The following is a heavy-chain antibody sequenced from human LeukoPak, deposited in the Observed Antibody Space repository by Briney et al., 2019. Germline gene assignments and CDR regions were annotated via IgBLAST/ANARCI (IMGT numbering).Heavy chain of an antibody. J-gene: IGHJ4*02. CDR1: GFTFSNTW. CDR2: INQDGSTK. D-gene: IGHD3-16*01. Sequence: GGSLRLSCAASGFTFSNTWMAWARQAPGKGLEWVANINQDGSTKQYADSVRGRFTISRDNAKNSLYLQMNSLRAEDTGLYHCARDMKGNLDYWGQGTLVTVSS. CDR3: ARDMKGNLDY. V-gene: IGHV3-7*01.